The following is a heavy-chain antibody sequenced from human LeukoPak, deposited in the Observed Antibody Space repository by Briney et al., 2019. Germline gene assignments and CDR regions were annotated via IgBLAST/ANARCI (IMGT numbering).Heavy chain of an antibody. Sequence: ASVKVSCKASGYTFTNYYIHWVRQAPGQGLEWMGIINPSGGSTSYAQKFQGRVTMTRDMSTSTVYMELSSLRAEDTAVYYCARVRTQQQLLDYWGQGTLVTVSS. V-gene: IGHV1-46*01. CDR1: GYTFTNYY. J-gene: IGHJ4*02. D-gene: IGHD6-13*01. CDR2: INPSGGST. CDR3: ARVRTQQQLLDY.